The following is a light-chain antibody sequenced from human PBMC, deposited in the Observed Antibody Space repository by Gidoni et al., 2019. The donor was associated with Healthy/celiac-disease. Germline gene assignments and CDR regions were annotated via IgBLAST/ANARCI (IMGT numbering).Light chain of an antibody. Sequence: DIQMTQSPSSLSASVGDRVTITCQASQDISNYLNWYQQKPGKAPKLLIYDASNLETGVPSRFSGSGSGTDVTFTIRSLQPEDSATYYCQQYDNLPRYTFGQGTKLEIK. CDR1: QDISNY. CDR2: DAS. CDR3: QQYDNLPRYT. V-gene: IGKV1-33*01. J-gene: IGKJ2*01.